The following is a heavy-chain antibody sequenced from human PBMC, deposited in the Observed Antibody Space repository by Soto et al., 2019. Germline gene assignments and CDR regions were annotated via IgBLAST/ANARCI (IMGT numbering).Heavy chain of an antibody. V-gene: IGHV4-4*02. CDR3: ASTTGTNYFDY. CDR2: IYHSGST. J-gene: IGHJ4*02. CDR1: GASISGSHW. D-gene: IGHD1-1*01. Sequence: SETLSLTCAVSGASISGSHWWTWVRQPPGKGLQWIGEIYHSGSTNYNPSLRSRVTISIDKSKNQFSLKLSSVTAADTAVYYCASTTGTNYFDYWGQGTLVTVSS.